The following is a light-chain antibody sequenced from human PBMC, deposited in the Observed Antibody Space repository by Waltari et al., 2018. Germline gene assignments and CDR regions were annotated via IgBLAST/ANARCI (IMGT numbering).Light chain of an antibody. CDR2: DVT. J-gene: IGLJ1*01. V-gene: IGLV2-14*03. Sequence: QSALTQPACVSGSPGQSITLSCTGTSTYVGGYYHISWYQQHPGKAPKLIIYDVTKRPSGVSDRFSGSKSGNTASLTISGLQAEDEADYYCCSYARSNTYVFGTGTKVTVL. CDR3: CSYARSNTYV. CDR1: STYVGGYYH.